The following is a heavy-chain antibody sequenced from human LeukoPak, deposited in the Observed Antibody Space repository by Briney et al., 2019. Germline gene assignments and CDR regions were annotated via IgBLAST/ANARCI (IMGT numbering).Heavy chain of an antibody. D-gene: IGHD1-26*01. J-gene: IGHJ6*03. CDR1: GGSISSYY. CDR3: ARQVSGRLYYYYYMDV. V-gene: IGHV4-59*08. Sequence: SETLSLTCTVSGGSISSYYWSWIRQPPGKGLEWIGYIYYSGSTNYNPSLKSRVTISVDTSKNQFSLKLSSVTAADTAVYYCARQVSGRLYYYYYMDVWGKGTTVTVSS. CDR2: IYYSGST.